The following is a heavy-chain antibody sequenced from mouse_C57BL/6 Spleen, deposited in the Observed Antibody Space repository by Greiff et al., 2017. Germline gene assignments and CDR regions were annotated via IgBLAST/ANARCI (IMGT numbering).Heavy chain of an antibody. CDR3: ARGHYDYGDY. CDR1: GFTFSDYG. D-gene: IGHD2-4*01. Sequence: EVKLVESGGGLVKPGGSLKLSCAASGFTFSDYGMHWVRQAPEKGLEWVGYVSSGSSTIYYADTVKGRFTISRDNATNTLFLQMTSLRSEDTAMYYCARGHYDYGDYWGKGTTLTVSS. CDR2: VSSGSSTI. J-gene: IGHJ2*01. V-gene: IGHV5-17*01.